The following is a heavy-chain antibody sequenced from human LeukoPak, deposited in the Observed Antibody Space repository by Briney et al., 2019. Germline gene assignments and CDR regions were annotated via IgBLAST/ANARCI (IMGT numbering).Heavy chain of an antibody. V-gene: IGHV3-21*01. CDR3: AKDDWDTRYYYYMDV. D-gene: IGHD2-21*01. Sequence: PGGSLRLSCAASGFTFSSYSMNWVRQAPGKGLEWVSSISSSSSYIYYADSVKGRFTISRDNSKNTLYLQMNSLRAEDTAVYYCAKDDWDTRYYYYMDVWGKGTTVTVSS. CDR1: GFTFSSYS. CDR2: ISSSSSYI. J-gene: IGHJ6*03.